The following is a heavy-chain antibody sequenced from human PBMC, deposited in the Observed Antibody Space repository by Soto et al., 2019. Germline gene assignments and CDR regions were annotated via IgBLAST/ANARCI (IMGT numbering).Heavy chain of an antibody. Sequence: PSETLSLTCTVSGGSISSFYWSWIRQPPGKGLEWIGYIYYSGSTNYNPSLKSRVTISVDTSKNQFSLKLSSVTAADTAVYYCARDGLIVVGAPSADAFDIWGQGTMVTVS. D-gene: IGHD3-22*01. J-gene: IGHJ3*02. CDR2: IYYSGST. CDR1: GGSISSFY. CDR3: ARDGLIVVGAPSADAFDI. V-gene: IGHV4-59*01.